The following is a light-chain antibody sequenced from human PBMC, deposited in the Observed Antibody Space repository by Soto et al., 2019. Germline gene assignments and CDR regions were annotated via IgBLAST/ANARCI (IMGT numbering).Light chain of an antibody. J-gene: IGLJ3*02. CDR1: SSDVGGYNY. CDR3: SSHAGINNVV. CDR2: AVT. Sequence: QSALTQPHSASGSPGQSVTISCTGTSSDVGGYNYVSWYQQQPVKAPKLMIYAVTKRPSGVPDRFSGSNSGHTASLTVSGLLSEDAADYYCSSHAGINNVVFGGGTKLTVL. V-gene: IGLV2-8*01.